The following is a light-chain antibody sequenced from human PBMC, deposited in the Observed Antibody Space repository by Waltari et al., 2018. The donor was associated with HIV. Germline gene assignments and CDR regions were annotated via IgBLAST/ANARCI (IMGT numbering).Light chain of an antibody. J-gene: IGLJ3*02. CDR2: GNT. CDR3: QSYDNTVNGWV. Sequence: QSVLTQPPSVSGAPGQNVTVSFTGSSPHIGTHYDIHWYQFLPGEVPKLLIYGNTIRPAGVPGRFSGSSSGTSASLAITGLQPADEADYYCQSYDNTVNGWVFGGGTRVTV. V-gene: IGLV1-40*01. CDR1: SPHIGTHYD.